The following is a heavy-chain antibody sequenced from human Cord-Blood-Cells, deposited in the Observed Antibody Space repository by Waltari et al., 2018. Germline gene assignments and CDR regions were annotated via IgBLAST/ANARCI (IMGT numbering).Heavy chain of an antibody. Sequence: QVQLQQWGAGLLKPSETLSLTCAVYGGSFSGYYWRWIRQLPGTGLEWLGEINHSESSNYRPSLKSRDTISVDTSKNQFSLKLSSVTAADTAVYYCARGPYSSVGYFDYWGQGTLVTVSS. CDR3: ARGPYSSVGYFDY. V-gene: IGHV4-34*01. J-gene: IGHJ4*02. CDR1: GGSFSGYY. D-gene: IGHD6-19*01. CDR2: INHSESS.